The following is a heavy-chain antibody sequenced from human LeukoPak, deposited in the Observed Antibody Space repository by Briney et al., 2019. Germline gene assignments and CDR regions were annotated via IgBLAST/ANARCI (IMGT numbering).Heavy chain of an antibody. V-gene: IGHV3-30-3*01. Sequence: GGSLRLSCAASGFTFSSYAMHWVRQAPGKGLEWVAVISYDGSNKYYADSVKGRFTISRDNSKNTLYLQMNSLRAEDTAVYYCATSPWDSSSWYRYYYYYYMDVWGKGTTVTVSS. CDR1: GFTFSSYA. J-gene: IGHJ6*03. CDR2: ISYDGSNK. D-gene: IGHD6-13*01. CDR3: ATSPWDSSSWYRYYYYYYMDV.